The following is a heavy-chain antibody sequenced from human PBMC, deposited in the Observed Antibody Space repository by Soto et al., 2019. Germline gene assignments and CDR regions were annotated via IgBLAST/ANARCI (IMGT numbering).Heavy chain of an antibody. Sequence: EVQLVESGGGLVQPGGSLRLSCLASEFTFNTYWMNWVRQAPGRGLEWVANIKDDGSEKNYVDSVKGRFTISRDKAKNFLYLQINSLRGEDTAVYFCARDWGTPGRGSAVGYYYHYGMDVWGQGTTVTVSS. D-gene: IGHD6-19*01. V-gene: IGHV3-7*05. CDR2: IKDDGSEK. CDR3: ARDWGTPGRGSAVGYYYHYGMDV. J-gene: IGHJ6*02. CDR1: EFTFNTYW.